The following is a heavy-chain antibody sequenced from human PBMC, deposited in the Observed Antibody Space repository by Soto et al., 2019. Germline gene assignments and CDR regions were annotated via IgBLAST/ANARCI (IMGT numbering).Heavy chain of an antibody. CDR3: ARAYYNSGWYWAFHI. Sequence: PSETLSLTCAVYGGSFSGYYWSWIRQPLGKGLEWIGEINHSGSTNYNPSLKSRVTISVDTSKNQFSLKLSSVTAADTAVYFCARAYYNSGWYWAFHIWGQGTMVTVSS. CDR2: INHSGST. D-gene: IGHD6-19*01. J-gene: IGHJ3*02. CDR1: GGSFSGYY. V-gene: IGHV4-34*01.